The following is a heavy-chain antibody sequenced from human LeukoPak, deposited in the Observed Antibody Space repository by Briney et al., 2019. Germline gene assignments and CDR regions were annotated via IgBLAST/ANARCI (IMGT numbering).Heavy chain of an antibody. J-gene: IGHJ6*03. CDR1: GGTFSSYA. V-gene: IGHV1-69*05. CDR3: AVPAAIDYYYYYYMDV. CDR2: FIPIFGTA. D-gene: IGHD2-2*01. Sequence: ASVKVSCKASGGTFSSYAISWVRQAPGQGLEWMGGFIPIFGTANYAQKFQGRVTITTDESTNTAYMELSTLRSEDTAVYYCAVPAAIDYYYYYYMDVWGKGTTVTVSS.